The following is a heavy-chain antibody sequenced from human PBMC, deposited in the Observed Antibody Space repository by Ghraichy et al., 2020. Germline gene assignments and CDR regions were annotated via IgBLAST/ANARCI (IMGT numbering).Heavy chain of an antibody. CDR1: RGSISSSSYY. CDR2: IYYSGST. D-gene: IGHD3-10*01. J-gene: IGHJ4*02. Sequence: SETLSLTCTVSRGSISSSSYYCGWIRQPPGKGLEWIGSIYYSGSTYYNPSLKSRVTISVDTSKNQFSLKLSSVTAADTAVYYCARQSYYGSGSYSDWGQGTLVTVSS. V-gene: IGHV4-39*01. CDR3: ARQSYYGSGSYSD.